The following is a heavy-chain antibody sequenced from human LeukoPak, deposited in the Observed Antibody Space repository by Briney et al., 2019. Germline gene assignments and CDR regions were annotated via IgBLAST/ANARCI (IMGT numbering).Heavy chain of an antibody. D-gene: IGHD6-19*01. Sequence: GGSLRLPCAASGFTFSSYGMHWVRQAPGKGLEWVAVISYDGSNKYYAGSVKGRFTISRDNSKNTLYLQMNSLRAEDTAVYYCAKDDSSGCYDYWGQGTLSPSPQ. J-gene: IGHJ4*02. CDR1: GFTFSSYG. CDR3: AKDDSSGCYDY. CDR2: ISYDGSNK. V-gene: IGHV3-30*18.